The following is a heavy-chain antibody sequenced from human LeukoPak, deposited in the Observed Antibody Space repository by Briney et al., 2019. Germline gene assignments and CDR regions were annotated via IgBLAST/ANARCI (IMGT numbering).Heavy chain of an antibody. CDR1: GHTFTSYG. CDR3: ARDRAFIVVVVAATEGAFDI. Sequence: ASVKVSCKASGHTFTSYGISWVRQAPGQGLEWMGWISAYNGNTNYAQKLQGRVTMTTDTSTSTAYMELRSLRSDDTAVYYCARDRAFIVVVVAATEGAFDIWGQGTMVTVSS. CDR2: ISAYNGNT. V-gene: IGHV1-18*01. J-gene: IGHJ3*02. D-gene: IGHD2-15*01.